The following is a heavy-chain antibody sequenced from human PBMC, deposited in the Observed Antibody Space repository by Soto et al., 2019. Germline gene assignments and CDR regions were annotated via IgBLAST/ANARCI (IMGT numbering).Heavy chain of an antibody. J-gene: IGHJ3*01. CDR2: ISNDGSHK. Sequence: QVQLVESGGGVVQPGRSLRLSCAASGFTFNNYGMHWVRQAPGKGLEWVAAISNDGSHKYYADSVKGRLTISRDNSKNTVFLQMSSLRGEDTAVYYCAKDQALAASHGSDWGQGTMVTVSS. CDR1: GFTFNNYG. D-gene: IGHD1-26*01. V-gene: IGHV3-30*18. CDR3: AKDQALAASHGSD.